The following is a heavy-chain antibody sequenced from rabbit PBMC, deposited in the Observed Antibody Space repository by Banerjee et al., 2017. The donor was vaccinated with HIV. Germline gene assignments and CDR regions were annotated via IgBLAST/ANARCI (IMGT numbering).Heavy chain of an antibody. V-gene: IGHV1S7*01. Sequence: QLVESGGGLVTLGVSLKLSCKASGIDFSTYGITWVRQAPGKGLEWIGYIDPVFGSTYYANWVSGRFTVSLDNAQNTVFLRMTSLTAADTATYFCGRDPDSSGIGYNLWGQGTLVTVS. CDR1: GIDFSTYG. D-gene: IGHD1-1*01. CDR3: GRDPDSSGIGYNL. CDR2: IDPVFGST. J-gene: IGHJ4*01.